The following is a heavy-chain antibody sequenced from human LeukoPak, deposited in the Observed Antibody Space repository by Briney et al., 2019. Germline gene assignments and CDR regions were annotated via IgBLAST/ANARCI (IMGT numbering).Heavy chain of an antibody. J-gene: IGHJ4*02. CDR3: ARGTAMMGLDY. V-gene: IGHV3-20*04. Sequence: PGGSLRLSCAASGFTFDDFAMSWVRQAPGKGLEWVSGIKWNGGTTDYADSVKGRFTISRDNAKNSLYLQMNSLRAEDTALYYCARGTAMMGLDYWGQGTLVTVSS. CDR2: IKWNGGTT. D-gene: IGHD3-22*01. CDR1: GFTFDDFA.